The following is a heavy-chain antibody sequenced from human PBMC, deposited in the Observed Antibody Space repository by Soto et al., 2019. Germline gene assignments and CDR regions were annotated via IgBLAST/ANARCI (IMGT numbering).Heavy chain of an antibody. Sequence: EVRLVESGGGLVQRGGSLRLSCAASGFTFSSYAMTWVRQAPGKGLEWVSIISVRGGGTYYGDSVKGRLTISRDNSSNTLYLQMNSLRVYDTAVYYCATYRPYIAAAGTGRMDLWGQGTTVTVSS. D-gene: IGHD6-13*01. CDR2: ISVRGGGT. CDR1: GFTFSSYA. CDR3: ATYRPYIAAAGTGRMDL. J-gene: IGHJ6*02. V-gene: IGHV3-23*04.